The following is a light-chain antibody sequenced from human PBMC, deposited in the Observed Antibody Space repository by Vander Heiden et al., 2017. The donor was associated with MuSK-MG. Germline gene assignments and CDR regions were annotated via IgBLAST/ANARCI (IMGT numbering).Light chain of an antibody. CDR1: SSDVGGYNY. J-gene: IGLJ1*01. CDR2: DVS. CDR3: SSYTSSSLYV. Sequence: QSALTQPASVSGSPGQSITISCTGTSSDVGGYNYVSWYQQHPGKAPKLMIYDVSNRPSGVSNRFSGSKSGNTAYLTISGLQAGEEADYYCSSYTSSSLYVFGTGTKVTVL. V-gene: IGLV2-14*03.